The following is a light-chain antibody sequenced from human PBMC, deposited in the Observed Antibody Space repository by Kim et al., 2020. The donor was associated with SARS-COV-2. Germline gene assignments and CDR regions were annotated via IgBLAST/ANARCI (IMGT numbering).Light chain of an antibody. V-gene: IGLV2-11*01. Sequence: GQSVTISCTGTSSDVGGYNYVSWYQQHPGKAPKLMIYDVSTRPSGVPDRFSGSKSGNTASLTISGLQGEDEADYYCCSYAGSYTEVFGGGTQLTVL. CDR3: CSYAGSYTEV. J-gene: IGLJ2*01. CDR1: SSDVGGYNY. CDR2: DVS.